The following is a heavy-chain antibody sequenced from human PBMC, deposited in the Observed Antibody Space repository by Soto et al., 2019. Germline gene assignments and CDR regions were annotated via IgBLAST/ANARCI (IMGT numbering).Heavy chain of an antibody. CDR2: INQDGSVK. CDR1: GFTYSSYW. Sequence: SMRLSCVASGFTYSSYWVTWVRQAPGKGLEWVANINQDGSVKNYMDSVKGRFTISRDNAKNSLYLQMYSLRAEDTAVYYCAGERTSSGSYYYMDVWGKGTTVTVSS. CDR3: AGERTSSGSYYYMDV. D-gene: IGHD3-22*01. J-gene: IGHJ6*03. V-gene: IGHV3-7*01.